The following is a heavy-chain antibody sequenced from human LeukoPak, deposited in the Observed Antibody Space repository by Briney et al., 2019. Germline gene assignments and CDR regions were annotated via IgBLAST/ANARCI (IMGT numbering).Heavy chain of an antibody. CDR2: ISSGSSYI. V-gene: IGHV3-21*01. D-gene: IGHD2-2*01. CDR1: GFTFTTYG. CDR3: ARYCGSSRCPFYYHMDV. Sequence: GGSLRLSCAASGFTFTTYGMNWVRQPPGKGPEWVSSISSGSSYIYYADSLKGRFTISRDDAKNSLYLQMNSLRDEDTAVYYCARYCGSSRCPFYYHMDVWGKGTPVTVSS. J-gene: IGHJ6*03.